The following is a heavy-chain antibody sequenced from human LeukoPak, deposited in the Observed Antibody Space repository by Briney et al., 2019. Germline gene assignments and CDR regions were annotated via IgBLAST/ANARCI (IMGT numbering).Heavy chain of an antibody. CDR3: AKTENNWSYGMDV. CDR2: TYYRSEWYN. V-gene: IGHV6-1*01. J-gene: IGHJ6*02. D-gene: IGHD1-20*01. Sequence: SQTLSLTCAISGDSVSNNSTTWNWIRQSPSRGLEWLGRTYYRSEWYNDYAVSVKSRITINPDTSKNQFSLQLNSVTPEDTAVYYCAKTENNWSYGMDVWSQGTTVTVSS. CDR1: GDSVSNNSTT.